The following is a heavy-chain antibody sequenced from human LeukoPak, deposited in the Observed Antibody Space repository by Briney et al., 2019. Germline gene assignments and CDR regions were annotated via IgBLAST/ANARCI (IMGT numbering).Heavy chain of an antibody. CDR3: ARDGRGYSYGHSPLNYYYYYMDV. CDR1: GYTFTSYG. CDR2: ISGDNGDT. Sequence: GASVKVSCKASGYTFTSYGISWVRQAPGQGLEWMGWISGDNGDTNYAQEFQGRVTMTRDMSTSTVYMELSSLRSEDTAVYYCARDGRGYSYGHSPLNYYYYYMDVWGKGTTVTVSS. J-gene: IGHJ6*03. V-gene: IGHV1-18*01. D-gene: IGHD5-18*01.